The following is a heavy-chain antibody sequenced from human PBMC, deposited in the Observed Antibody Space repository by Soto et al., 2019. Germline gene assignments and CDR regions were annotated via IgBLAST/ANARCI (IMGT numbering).Heavy chain of an antibody. CDR2: ISGGGGST. Sequence: GGSLRLSCAASGFTFINYAMSWVRQAPGKGLEWVSAISGGGGSTYYADSVKGRFTISRDNSKNTLYLQMNSLRAEDTAVYYCAKVVGGYNWFDPWGQGTLVTVSS. CDR3: AKVVGGYNWFDP. V-gene: IGHV3-23*01. D-gene: IGHD2-15*01. CDR1: GFTFINYA. J-gene: IGHJ5*02.